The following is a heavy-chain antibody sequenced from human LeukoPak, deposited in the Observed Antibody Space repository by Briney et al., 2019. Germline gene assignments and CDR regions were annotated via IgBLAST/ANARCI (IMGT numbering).Heavy chain of an antibody. J-gene: IGHJ3*02. Sequence: GGSLRLSYAPSGFTFSSYAMSWVRQAPGKGLEWVSSISSASGYTYSADSVKGRFTISRDNAKNSLYLQLNSLRAEDTAVYYCARDYSDTGSFDIWGRGQWSPSLQ. CDR2: ISSASGYT. CDR3: ARDYSDTGSFDI. CDR1: GFTFSSYA. D-gene: IGHD2-21*01. V-gene: IGHV3-21*06.